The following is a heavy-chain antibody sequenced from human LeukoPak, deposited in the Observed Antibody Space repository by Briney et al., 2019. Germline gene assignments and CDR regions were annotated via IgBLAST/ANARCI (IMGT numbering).Heavy chain of an antibody. CDR2: ISGSGGNT. CDR1: GFTFSSYA. CDR3: ARTPSGWYEVYYFDY. D-gene: IGHD6-19*01. J-gene: IGHJ4*02. V-gene: IGHV3-23*01. Sequence: GGSLRLSCAASGFTFSSYAMSWVRQAPGKGLEWVSAISGSGGNTYYADSVKGRFTISRDNSKNTLYLQMNSLRAEDTAVYYCARTPSGWYEVYYFDYWGQGTLVTVSS.